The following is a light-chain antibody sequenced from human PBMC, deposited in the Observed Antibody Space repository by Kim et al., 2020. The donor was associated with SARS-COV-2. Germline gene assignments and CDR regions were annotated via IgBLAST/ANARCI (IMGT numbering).Light chain of an antibody. J-gene: IGLJ1*01. Sequence: PGQSITISCTGTSSDVGGYNYVSWYQQHPGKAPKLMIYDVSKRPSGVSSRFSGSKSGNTASLTISGLQAEDEADYYCSSYTSSSHVFGTGTKVTVL. CDR2: DVS. CDR1: SSDVGGYNY. V-gene: IGLV2-14*04. CDR3: SSYTSSSHV.